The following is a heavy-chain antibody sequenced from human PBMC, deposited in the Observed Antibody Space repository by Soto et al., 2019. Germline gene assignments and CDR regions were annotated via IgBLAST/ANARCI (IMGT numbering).Heavy chain of an antibody. D-gene: IGHD3-22*01. CDR1: GFTFNNAW. CDR3: TTEVDYYDSSGYYQYYFDY. J-gene: IGHJ4*02. V-gene: IGHV3-15*01. Sequence: PGGSLRLSCAASGFTFNNAWMRWVRQAPGKGLEWVGRIKSGTDGGTRDYAAPVKGRFTISRDDSKNTLYLQMNSLKTEDTAVYYCTTEVDYYDSSGYYQYYFDYWGQGTLVTVSS. CDR2: IKSGTDGGTR.